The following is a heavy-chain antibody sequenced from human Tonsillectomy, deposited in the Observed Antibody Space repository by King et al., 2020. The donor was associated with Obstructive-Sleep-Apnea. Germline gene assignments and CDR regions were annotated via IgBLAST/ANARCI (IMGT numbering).Heavy chain of an antibody. J-gene: IGHJ4*02. V-gene: IGHV3-48*04. CDR3: ARDDGALRYFDWLLGFIDY. Sequence: VQLVESGGGLVQPGGSLRLSCAASGFTFSSYSMNWVRQAPGQGLEWVSYISSSSSTIYYADSVKGRFTISRDNAKNSLYLQMNSLRAEDTAVYYCARDDGALRYFDWLLGFIDYWGQGTLVTVSS. CDR2: ISSSSSTI. CDR1: GFTFSSYS. D-gene: IGHD3-9*01.